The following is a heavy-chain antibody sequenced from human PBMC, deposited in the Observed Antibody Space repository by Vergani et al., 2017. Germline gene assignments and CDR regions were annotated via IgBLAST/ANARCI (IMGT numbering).Heavy chain of an antibody. CDR2: ISGSGGST. Sequence: EVQLLESGGGLVQPGGSLRLSCAASGFTFSHYAMSWVRQAPGSGLDWVSAISGSGGSTYYADSVKGRFTISRDNSKNTLYLKMNTLRAEATAVYYCAKTGARPAVRGDYFDYWGQGTLVTVS. D-gene: IGHD1-14*01. CDR1: GFTFSHYA. V-gene: IGHV3-23*01. CDR3: AKTGARPAVRGDYFDY. J-gene: IGHJ4*02.